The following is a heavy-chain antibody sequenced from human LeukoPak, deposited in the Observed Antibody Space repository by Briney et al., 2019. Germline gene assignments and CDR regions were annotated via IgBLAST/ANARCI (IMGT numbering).Heavy chain of an antibody. D-gene: IGHD4-11*01. CDR2: INPNSGGT. CDR3: ARDLTTPVDY. Sequence: VASVKVSCKASGYTFSGYYMHWVRQAPGQGLEWMGWINPNSGGTNYAQTFQGRVTMTRDTSISTAYMELSRLRSDDTAVYYCARDLTTPVDYWGQGTLVTVSS. V-gene: IGHV1-2*02. J-gene: IGHJ4*02. CDR1: GYTFSGYY.